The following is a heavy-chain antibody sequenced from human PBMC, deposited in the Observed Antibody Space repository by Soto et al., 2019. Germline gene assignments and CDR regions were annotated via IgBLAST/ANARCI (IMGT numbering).Heavy chain of an antibody. CDR1: GFTFSSYA. V-gene: IGHV3-23*01. CDR3: AKELGGGEKDYYYYYMDV. J-gene: IGHJ6*03. Sequence: GGSLRLSCAASGFTFSSYAMSWVRQAPGKGLEWVSAISGSGGSTYYADSVKGRFTISRDNSKNTLYLQMNSLRAEDTAVYYCAKELGGGEKDYYYYYMDVWGKGTTVTVSS. D-gene: IGHD3-10*01. CDR2: ISGSGGST.